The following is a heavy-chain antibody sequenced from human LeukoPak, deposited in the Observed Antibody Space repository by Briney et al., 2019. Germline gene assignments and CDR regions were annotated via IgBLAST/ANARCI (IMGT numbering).Heavy chain of an antibody. V-gene: IGHV3-48*03. CDR1: GFTFSNYE. CDR2: ISTTGGTI. Sequence: GGSLRLSCVGSGFTFSNYEMSWVRQAPGKGLEWISYISTTGGTIFYADSAKGRFTISRDNAKNSLHLQLNSLRAEDTVVYYCARDDCSGGSCFSKDAFDLWGQGTVVTV. D-gene: IGHD2-15*01. CDR3: ARDDCSGGSCFSKDAFDL. J-gene: IGHJ3*01.